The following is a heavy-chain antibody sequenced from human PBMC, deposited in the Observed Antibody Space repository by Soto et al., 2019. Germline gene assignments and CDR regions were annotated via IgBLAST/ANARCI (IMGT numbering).Heavy chain of an antibody. J-gene: IGHJ6*02. CDR3: ALWDLVRGAYNYYGMDV. CDR1: GGSISSGGYY. Sequence: PSETLALTCTVSGGSISSGGYYWSWIRQHPGKGLEWIGYIYYSGSTYYNPSLKSRVTISVDTSKNQFSLKLSSVTAADTAVYYCALWDLVRGAYNYYGMDVWGQGTTVTVSS. V-gene: IGHV4-31*03. CDR2: IYYSGST. D-gene: IGHD3-10*01.